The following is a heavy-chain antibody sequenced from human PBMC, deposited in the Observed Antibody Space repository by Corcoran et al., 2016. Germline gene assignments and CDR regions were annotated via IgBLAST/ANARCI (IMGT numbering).Heavy chain of an antibody. Sequence: QVPLVQSGAEVENPGASVKISCKASGYIFKNFAVHWVRQAPGQRLEWMAWIDAGNGRTKYSQRFQDRHTITRNTSANTAYMELSSLRSEEKAVYYLARGRWSSSSVVYYLDYWGQGTLVTVSS. CDR3: ARGRWSSSSVVYYLDY. V-gene: IGHV1-3*01. CDR1: GYIFKNFA. J-gene: IGHJ4*02. D-gene: IGHD6-6*01. CDR2: IDAGNGRT.